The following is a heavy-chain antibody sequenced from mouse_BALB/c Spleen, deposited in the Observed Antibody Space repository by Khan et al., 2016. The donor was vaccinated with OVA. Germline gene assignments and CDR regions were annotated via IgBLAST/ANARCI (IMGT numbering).Heavy chain of an antibody. CDR1: GFSLTSYG. J-gene: IGHJ2*01. Sequence: QVQLKESGPGLVAPSQSLSITCTVSGFSLTSYGVHWVRQPPGRGLEWLGVIWAGGSTNYNSALMSRLSISKDNSKSQVFLKMNSLQTDDTAMYYCAREGYYGSSSYYFDYWGQGTTLTVSS. CDR3: AREGYYGSSSYYFDY. D-gene: IGHD1-1*01. CDR2: IWAGGST. V-gene: IGHV2-9*02.